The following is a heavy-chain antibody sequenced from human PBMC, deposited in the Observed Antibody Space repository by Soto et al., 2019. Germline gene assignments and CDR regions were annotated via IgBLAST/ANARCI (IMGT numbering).Heavy chain of an antibody. CDR3: AKDALRITIFGVHSEDAFDI. CDR1: GFTFSSYA. J-gene: IGHJ3*02. Sequence: GSLRLSCAASGFTFSSYAMSWVRQAPGKGLEWVSAISGSGGSTYYADSVKGRFTISRDNSKNTLYLQMNSLRAEDTAVYYCAKDALRITIFGVHSEDAFDIWGQGTMVTVSS. V-gene: IGHV3-23*01. D-gene: IGHD3-3*01. CDR2: ISGSGGST.